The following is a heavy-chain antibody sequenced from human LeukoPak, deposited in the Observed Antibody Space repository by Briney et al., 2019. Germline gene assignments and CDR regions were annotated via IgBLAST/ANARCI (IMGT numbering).Heavy chain of an antibody. CDR2: IYTSGST. CDR1: GGSISSYY. Sequence: PSETLSLTCTVSGGSISSYYWSWIRQPAGKGLEWIGRIYTSGSTNYNPSLKSRVTMSVDTSKNQFSLKLSSVTAADTAVYYCAGSYYDSSGYYSPKSFDYWGQGTLVTVSS. D-gene: IGHD3-22*01. V-gene: IGHV4-4*07. J-gene: IGHJ4*02. CDR3: AGSYYDSSGYYSPKSFDY.